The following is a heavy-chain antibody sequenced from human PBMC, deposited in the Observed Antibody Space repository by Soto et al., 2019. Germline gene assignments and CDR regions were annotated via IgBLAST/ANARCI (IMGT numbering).Heavy chain of an antibody. CDR1: GFTFSDAW. D-gene: IGHD3-22*01. J-gene: IGHJ6*02. V-gene: IGHV3-15*07. Sequence: GGSLRLSCAASGFTFSDAWMNWVRQAPGKGLEWVGRIKSKIDGGTTDYAAPVKGRFTISRDDSKDTLHLQMNSLKTEDTAVYYCTTLGHYYDSSPLDVWGQGTTVTVSS. CDR3: TTLGHYYDSSPLDV. CDR2: IKSKIDGGTT.